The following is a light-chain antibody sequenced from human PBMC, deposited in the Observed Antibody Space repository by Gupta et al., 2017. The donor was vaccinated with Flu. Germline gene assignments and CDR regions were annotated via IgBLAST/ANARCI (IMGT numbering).Light chain of an antibody. CDR2: DVT. CDR3: SSHAGRVTWV. Sequence: QSAPTQPRSVSGSHGQSVPISCTGSSNDVGGSNRVSWYQQRPGKAPKLILYDVTERPSGVPDRFSGSKSGNTASLTISGLQADDEADYYCSSHAGRVTWVFGTGTTVTVL. CDR1: SNDVGGSNR. J-gene: IGLJ1*01. V-gene: IGLV2-11*01.